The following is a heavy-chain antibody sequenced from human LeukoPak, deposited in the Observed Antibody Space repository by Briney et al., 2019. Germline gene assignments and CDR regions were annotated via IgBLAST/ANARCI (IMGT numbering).Heavy chain of an antibody. CDR1: GFTFSSYS. Sequence: PGGSLRLSCAASGFTFSSYSMNWVRQAPGKGLEWVSSISSSSSYIYYADSVKGRFTISRDNAKNSLYLQMNSLRAEDTAVYYCATDPPDRYYYDSSGYLPHDYWGQGTLVTVSS. D-gene: IGHD3-22*01. CDR3: ATDPPDRYYYDSSGYLPHDY. V-gene: IGHV3-21*01. J-gene: IGHJ4*02. CDR2: ISSSSSYI.